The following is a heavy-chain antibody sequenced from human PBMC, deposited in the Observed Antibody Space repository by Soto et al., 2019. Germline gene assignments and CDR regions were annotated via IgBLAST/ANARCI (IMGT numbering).Heavy chain of an antibody. Sequence: QVQLQESGPGLVKPSETLSLTCTVSGGSISSYYWSWIRQPPGKGLEWIGYIYYSGSTNYNPSLTSRVTISVDTSKNQFSLKLSSVTAADTAVYYCARGNSSSSGYYYYYYMDVWGKGTTVTVSS. CDR1: GGSISSYY. D-gene: IGHD6-6*01. CDR3: ARGNSSSSGYYYYYYMDV. J-gene: IGHJ6*03. CDR2: IYYSGST. V-gene: IGHV4-59*08.